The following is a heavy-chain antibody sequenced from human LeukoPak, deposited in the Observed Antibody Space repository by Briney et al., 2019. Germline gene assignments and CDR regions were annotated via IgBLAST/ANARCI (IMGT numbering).Heavy chain of an antibody. J-gene: IGHJ3*02. Sequence: GESLKISCEGSGYSFTSYWIGWVLQMPGKGLEWMVIIYPGDSDTRYSPSFQGQVTISADKSISTAYLQWSSLKASDTAMYYCATVYYYDSSGLYAFDIWGQGTMVTVSS. V-gene: IGHV5-51*01. CDR2: IYPGDSDT. CDR1: GYSFTSYW. CDR3: ATVYYYDSSGLYAFDI. D-gene: IGHD3-22*01.